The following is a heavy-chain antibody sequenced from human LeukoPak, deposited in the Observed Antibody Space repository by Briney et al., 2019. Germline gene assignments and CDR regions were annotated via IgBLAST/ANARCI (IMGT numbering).Heavy chain of an antibody. V-gene: IGHV4-59*08. J-gene: IGHJ3*02. CDR1: GGSISTYC. D-gene: IGHD5-12*01. CDR3: ARQRGSYGGYDHDAFNI. Sequence: SETLSLTCAVSGGSISTYCWSWIRQPPGKGLEWIGYIYYSGSTNYKPSLKSRVSISVDTAKNQFSLKLSSVTAADTAVYYCARQRGSYGGYDHDAFNIWGQGTMVTVSS. CDR2: IYYSGST.